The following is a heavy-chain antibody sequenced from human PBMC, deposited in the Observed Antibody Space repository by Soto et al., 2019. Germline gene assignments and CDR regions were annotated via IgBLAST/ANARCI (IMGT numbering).Heavy chain of an antibody. Sequence: QVQLVQSGAEVKKPGSSVKVSCKASGGTFSSYAISWVRQAPGQGLEWMGGIIPIFGTANYAQKFQGRVTITADESTSTAYMELSRLRSEDTAVYYCARDGGIGGYSSGWYEVDYWGQGTLVTVSS. J-gene: IGHJ4*02. V-gene: IGHV1-69*01. CDR1: GGTFSSYA. D-gene: IGHD6-19*01. CDR3: ARDGGIGGYSSGWYEVDY. CDR2: IIPIFGTA.